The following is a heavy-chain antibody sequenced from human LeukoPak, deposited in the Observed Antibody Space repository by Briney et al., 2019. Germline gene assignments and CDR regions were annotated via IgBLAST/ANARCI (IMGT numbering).Heavy chain of an antibody. CDR1: GGSISSYY. CDR3: ATYDSRYNWFDP. D-gene: IGHD3-22*01. CDR2: IYYSGST. J-gene: IGHJ5*02. Sequence: SETLSLTCTVSGGSISSYYWSWIRQPPGKGLEWIGYIYYSGSTNYNPYLKSRVTISVDTSKNQFSLKLSSVTAADTAVYYCATYDSRYNWFDPWGQGTLVTVSS. V-gene: IGHV4-59*01.